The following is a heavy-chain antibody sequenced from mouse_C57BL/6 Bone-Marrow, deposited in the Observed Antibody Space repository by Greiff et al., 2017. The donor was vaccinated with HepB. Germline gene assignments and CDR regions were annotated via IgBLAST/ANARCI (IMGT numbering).Heavy chain of an antibody. V-gene: IGHV1-74*01. CDR3: AIGVTTVVAEGFAY. CDR1: GYTFTSYW. J-gene: IGHJ3*01. CDR2: IHPSDSDT. D-gene: IGHD1-1*01. Sequence: QVQLQQPGAELVKPGASVKVSCKASGYTFTSYWMHWVKQRPGQGLEWIGRIHPSDSDTNYNQKFKGKATLTVDKSYSTAYMQLSSLTSEDSAVYYCAIGVTTVVAEGFAYWGQGTLVTVSA.